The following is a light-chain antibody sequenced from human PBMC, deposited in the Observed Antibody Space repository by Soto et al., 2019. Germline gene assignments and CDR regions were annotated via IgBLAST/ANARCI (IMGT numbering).Light chain of an antibody. CDR1: QSVSSSY. CDR3: QQYGSSPNT. Sequence: EIVLTQSPGTLSLSPGERANLSCRASQSVSSSYLAWYQQKPGQAPRLLIYGASSRATGIPDRFSGSGSGTDFTLTISRLEPEDFAVYYCQQYGSSPNTFGGGTKVEIK. J-gene: IGKJ4*01. V-gene: IGKV3-20*01. CDR2: GAS.